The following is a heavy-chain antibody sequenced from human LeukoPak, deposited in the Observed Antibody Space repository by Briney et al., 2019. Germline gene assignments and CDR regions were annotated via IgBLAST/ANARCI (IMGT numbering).Heavy chain of an antibody. D-gene: IGHD6-19*01. J-gene: IGHJ4*02. CDR2: FIPIFGTA. CDR3: ARDVFLGAVAGRRADY. CDR1: EGTFSNYA. V-gene: IGHV1-69*06. Sequence: ASVKVSCKTPEGTFSNYAITWVRQAPGQGLEWMGVFIPIFGTANYAQKFQGRVTITADKSTSTAFLELSSLTSDDTAIYYCARDVFLGAVAGRRADYWGQGTLVTVSS.